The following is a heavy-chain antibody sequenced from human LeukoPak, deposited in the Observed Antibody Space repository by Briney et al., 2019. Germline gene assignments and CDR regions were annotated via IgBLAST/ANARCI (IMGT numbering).Heavy chain of an antibody. CDR2: IYHSGST. J-gene: IGHJ4*02. CDR3: ARGAPLVPAAHFDY. D-gene: IGHD2-2*01. CDR1: GGSISSGGYY. V-gene: IGHV4-30-2*01. Sequence: PSETLSLTCTVSGGSISSGGYYWSWIRQPPGKGLEWIGYIYHSGSTYYNPSLKSRVTISVDRSKNQFSLKLSSVTAADTAVYYCARGAPLVPAAHFDYWGQGTLVTVSS.